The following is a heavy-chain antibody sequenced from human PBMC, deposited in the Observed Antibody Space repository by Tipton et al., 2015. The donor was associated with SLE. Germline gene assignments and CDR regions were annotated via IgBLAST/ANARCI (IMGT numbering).Heavy chain of an antibody. CDR2: IRYDGSNK. CDR1: GFTFSSYG. J-gene: IGHJ3*02. Sequence: QLVQSGGGVVQPGGSLRLSCAASGFTFSSYGMHWVRQAPGKGLEWVAFIRYDGSNKYYADSVKGRFTISRDNAKNTLYLQMNSLRAEDTAVYYCARDRDNSGYDYRDVFDIWGQGTMVTVSS. V-gene: IGHV3-30*02. CDR3: ARDRDNSGYDYRDVFDI. D-gene: IGHD5-12*01.